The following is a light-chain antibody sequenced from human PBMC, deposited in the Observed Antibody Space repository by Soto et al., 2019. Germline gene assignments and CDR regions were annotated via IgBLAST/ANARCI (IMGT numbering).Light chain of an antibody. CDR3: QQYGSSRT. Sequence: EIVLTQSPGTLSLSPGERATLSCRASQSVSSSYLAWYQQKPGQAPRLLIYGASSRATGIPDRFSGSGSGTEFILTISGLEPEDFAVYYCQQYGSSRTFGQGTKVDIK. J-gene: IGKJ1*01. CDR1: QSVSSSY. V-gene: IGKV3-20*01. CDR2: GAS.